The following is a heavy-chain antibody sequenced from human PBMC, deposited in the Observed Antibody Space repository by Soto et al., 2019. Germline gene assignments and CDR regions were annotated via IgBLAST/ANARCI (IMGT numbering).Heavy chain of an antibody. J-gene: IGHJ3*02. V-gene: IGHV3-30-3*01. Sequence: HPGGSLRLSCAASGFTFSSYAMHWVRQAPGKGLEWVAVISYDGSNKYYADSVKGRFTISRDNSENTLYLQMNSLRAEDTAVYYCARVGWELLGFQDESYAFDIWGQGPMVTVSS. CDR2: ISYDGSNK. D-gene: IGHD1-26*01. CDR3: ARVGWELLGFQDESYAFDI. CDR1: GFTFSSYA.